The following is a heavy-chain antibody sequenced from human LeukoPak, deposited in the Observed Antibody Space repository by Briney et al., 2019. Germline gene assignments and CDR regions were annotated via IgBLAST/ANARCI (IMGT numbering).Heavy chain of an antibody. CDR3: ARDPPDYYDSSGYHYFDY. V-gene: IGHV3-7*01. CDR2: IKPDGSDM. CDR1: GFTFSTFW. Sequence: PGGPLRLSCAASGFTFSTFWMNWVRQAPGKGLEWVANIKPDGSDMYYVDSVKGRFTVSRDNAKNSLYLQMNSLRAEDTAVYYCARDPPDYYDSSGYHYFDYWGQGTLVTVSS. D-gene: IGHD3-22*01. J-gene: IGHJ4*02.